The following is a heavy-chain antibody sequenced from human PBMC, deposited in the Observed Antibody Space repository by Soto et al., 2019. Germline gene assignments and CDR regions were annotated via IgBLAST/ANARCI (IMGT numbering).Heavy chain of an antibody. D-gene: IGHD2-15*01. Sequence: PSETLSLTCTVSGGSISSSSYYWGWIRQPPGKGLEWIGSIYYSGSTYYNPSLKSRVTISVDTSKNQFSLKLSSVTAADTAVYYCAGGYCSGGSCYSLPLYYFDYWGQGTLVTVSS. CDR3: AGGYCSGGSCYSLPLYYFDY. CDR2: IYYSGST. CDR1: GGSISSSSYY. J-gene: IGHJ4*02. V-gene: IGHV4-39*01.